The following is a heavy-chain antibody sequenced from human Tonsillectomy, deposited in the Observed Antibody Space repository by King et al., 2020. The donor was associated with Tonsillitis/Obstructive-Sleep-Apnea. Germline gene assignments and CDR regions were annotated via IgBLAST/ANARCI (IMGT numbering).Heavy chain of an antibody. J-gene: IGHJ3*02. V-gene: IGHV3-15*01. D-gene: IGHD1-26*01. CDR3: TTDWGSGTYYVRAFDI. CDR1: GFTFSDAW. Sequence: VQLVESGGGLVKPGGSLRLSCAPSGFTFSDAWMSWVRQAPGKGLEWVGRIKTNNAGGAKDYSAYVKGRFTISRYDSKSTLYVHMNSLKTADTAMYYCTTDWGSGTYYVRAFDIWCQGTTVTVAS. CDR2: IKTNNAGGAK.